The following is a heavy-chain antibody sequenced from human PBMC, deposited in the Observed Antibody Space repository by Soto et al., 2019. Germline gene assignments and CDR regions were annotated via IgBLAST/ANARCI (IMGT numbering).Heavy chain of an antibody. J-gene: IGHJ6*02. Sequence: PGESLKISCKGSGYNFSTYWLGWVRQMPGKGLEWMGIIYPGDSDTRYSPSFQGQVTISADKSISTAYLQWSSLKASGTAMYYCARQKNDFFTGDYGSYEMYVFGLGTTV. CDR1: GYNFSTYW. V-gene: IGHV5-51*01. CDR2: IYPGDSDT. D-gene: IGHD3-9*01. CDR3: ARQKNDFFTGDYGSYEMYV.